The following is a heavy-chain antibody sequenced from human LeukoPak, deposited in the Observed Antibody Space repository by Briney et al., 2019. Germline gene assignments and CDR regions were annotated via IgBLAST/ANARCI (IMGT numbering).Heavy chain of an antibody. D-gene: IGHD3-16*02. CDR1: AFSFSDYN. CDR2: ISGSGGST. J-gene: IGHJ4*02. CDR3: AKASGDYVWGSYRPALDY. V-gene: IGHV3-23*01. Sequence: GGSLRLSCAASAFSFSDYNMNWVRQAPGKGLEWVSAISGSGGSTYYADSVKGRFTISRDNSKNTLYLQMNSLRAEDTAVYYCAKASGDYVWGSYRPALDYWGQGTLVTVSS.